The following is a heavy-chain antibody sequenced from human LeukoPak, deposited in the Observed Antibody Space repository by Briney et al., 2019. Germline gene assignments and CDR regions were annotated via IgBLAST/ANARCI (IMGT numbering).Heavy chain of an antibody. Sequence: GGSLRLSCAASGFTFSSYWMHWVRQAPGKGLVWVSRINSDGSSTSYADSVKGRFTISRDNAKNTLYLQMNSLRAEDTAVYYCAKEGGYCSSTSCYTVNYFDYWGQGTLVTVSS. D-gene: IGHD2-2*02. CDR2: INSDGSST. J-gene: IGHJ4*02. CDR3: AKEGGYCSSTSCYTVNYFDY. V-gene: IGHV3-74*01. CDR1: GFTFSSYW.